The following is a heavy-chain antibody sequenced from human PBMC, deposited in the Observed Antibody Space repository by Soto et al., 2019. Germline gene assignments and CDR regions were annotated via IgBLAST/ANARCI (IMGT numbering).Heavy chain of an antibody. CDR2: IIPIFGTA. J-gene: IGHJ6*02. CDR3: ANSAQGDSSGYGSYYYYGMDV. Sequence: GASVKVSCKASGGTFSSYAISWVRQAPGQGLEWMGGIIPIFGTANYARKFQGRVTITADKSTSTAYMELSSLRSEDTAVYYCANSAQGDSSGYGSYYYYGMDVWGQGTTVTVSS. V-gene: IGHV1-69*06. CDR1: GGTFSSYA. D-gene: IGHD3-22*01.